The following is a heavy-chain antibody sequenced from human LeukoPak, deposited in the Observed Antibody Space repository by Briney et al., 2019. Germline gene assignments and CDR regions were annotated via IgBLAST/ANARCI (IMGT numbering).Heavy chain of an antibody. CDR1: GGSISSSSYY. V-gene: IGHV4-39*07. CDR3: ARDSQLLRTSYYYYMDV. Sequence: PSETLSLTCTVSGGSISSSSYYWGWIRQPPGTGLEWIGSIYYSGSTYYNPSLKSRVTISVDTSKNQFSLKLSSVTAADTAVYYCARDSQLLRTSYYYYMDVWGKGTTVTVSS. CDR2: IYYSGST. D-gene: IGHD2-15*01. J-gene: IGHJ6*03.